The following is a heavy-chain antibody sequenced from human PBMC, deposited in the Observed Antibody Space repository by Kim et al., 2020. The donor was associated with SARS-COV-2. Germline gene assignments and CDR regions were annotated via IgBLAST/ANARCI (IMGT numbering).Heavy chain of an antibody. CDR1: GFPFSSYS. D-gene: IGHD3-10*01. CDR3: AREVEGITLVRGGMMRPASGFFDY. Sequence: GGSLRLSCAASGFPFSSYSMNWVRQAPGKGLEWILYISSSTTITNYADSVKGRFTISRDNAKNSLYLQMNSLRDEDTAVYYCAREVEGITLVRGGMMRPASGFFDYWGHGALVTVAS. J-gene: IGHJ4*01. V-gene: IGHV3-48*02. CDR2: ISSSTTIT.